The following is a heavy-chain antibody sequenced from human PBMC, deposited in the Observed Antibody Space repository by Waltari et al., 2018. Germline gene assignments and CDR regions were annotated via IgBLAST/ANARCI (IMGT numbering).Heavy chain of an antibody. CDR2: IFSGGDT. CDR1: GFIASTKY. V-gene: IGHV3-53*01. J-gene: IGHJ4*02. Sequence: EVQLVDSGGGLIQPGGSLRLSCAASGFIASTKYMSWVRQAPGKGLEWVSIIFSGGDTYYADSVKGQFTISRDNSKNTVYLQMNNLKTEDTAVYYCARPGEGPSSHWGQGTLVTVSS. CDR3: ARPGEGPSSH. D-gene: IGHD2-21*01.